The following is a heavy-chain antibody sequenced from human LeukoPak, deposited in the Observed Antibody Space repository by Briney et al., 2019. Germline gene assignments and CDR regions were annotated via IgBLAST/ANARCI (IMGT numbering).Heavy chain of an antibody. Sequence: GASVKVSCKASGYTFTGYYMHWVRQAPGQGLEWMGWINPNSGGTNYAQKFQGRVTMTRDTSISTAYVELSRLRSDDTAVYYCARTRASGYSYNWFDPWGQGTLVTVSS. CDR3: ARTRASGYSYNWFDP. V-gene: IGHV1-2*02. CDR1: GYTFTGYY. CDR2: INPNSGGT. J-gene: IGHJ5*02. D-gene: IGHD3-3*01.